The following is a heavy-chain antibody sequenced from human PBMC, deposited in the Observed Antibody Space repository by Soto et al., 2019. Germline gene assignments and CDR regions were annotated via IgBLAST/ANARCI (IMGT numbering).Heavy chain of an antibody. D-gene: IGHD1-26*01. CDR2: IWNDGNGY. CDR1: GFTFNNFG. Sequence: QVQLVESGGGVVQPGRSLRLSCAASGFTFNNFGMHWVRQAPGKGLEWVAVIWNDGNGYYNANSVKGRFTISRDNSKNTLYLQMRSLRVEDTAVYYCARRQISPPTRGAASARGGMDVWGQGTTVTVSS. J-gene: IGHJ6*02. V-gene: IGHV3-33*01. CDR3: ARRQISPPTRGAASARGGMDV.